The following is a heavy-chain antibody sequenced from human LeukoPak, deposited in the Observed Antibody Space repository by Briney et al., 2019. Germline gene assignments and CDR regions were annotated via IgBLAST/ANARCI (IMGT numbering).Heavy chain of an antibody. J-gene: IGHJ5*02. CDR2: ISAYNGNT. D-gene: IGHD6-19*01. V-gene: IGHV1-18*01. CDR3: ARDEDSSGYNWFDL. CDR1: GYTFTSYS. Sequence: ASVKVSCKASGYTFTSYSLSWVRQAPGQGLEWMGWISAYNGNTNYAQKLQGRVTMTTDTSTSTAYMELRSLRSDDTAVYYCARDEDSSGYNWFDLWGQGTLVTVSS.